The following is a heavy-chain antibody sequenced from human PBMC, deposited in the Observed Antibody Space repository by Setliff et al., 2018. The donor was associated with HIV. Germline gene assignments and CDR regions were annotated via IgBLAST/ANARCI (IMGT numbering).Heavy chain of an antibody. J-gene: IGHJ5*02. CDR3: ARLTKLTASFPTDYLDP. V-gene: IGHV3-30*03. CDR1: RFKFSSYG. D-gene: IGHD4-17*01. CDR2: ISYDGRNT. Sequence: GGSLRLSCAAPRFKFSSYGMHWVRQAPGKGLEWVAFISYDGRNTYYADSVKGRFTVSRDNSKNTLYLQMDSLRVEDTAVYFCARLTKLTASFPTDYLDPWGQGTLVTVSS.